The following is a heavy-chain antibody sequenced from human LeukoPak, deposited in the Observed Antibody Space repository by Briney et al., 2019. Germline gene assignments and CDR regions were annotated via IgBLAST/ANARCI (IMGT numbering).Heavy chain of an antibody. D-gene: IGHD1-20*01. J-gene: IGHJ4*02. CDR1: GYTFTSYD. V-gene: IGHV1-8*01. CDR3: ARGGQITGTPFDY. Sequence: ASVKVSCKASGYTFTSYDINWVRQATGQGLEWMGWMNPNSGNTGYAQKFQGRVTMTRNTSISTAYMELRSLRSDDTAVYYCARGGQITGTPFDYWGQGTLVTVSS. CDR2: MNPNSGNT.